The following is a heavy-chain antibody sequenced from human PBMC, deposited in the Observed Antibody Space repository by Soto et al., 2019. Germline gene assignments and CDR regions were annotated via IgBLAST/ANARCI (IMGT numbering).Heavy chain of an antibody. D-gene: IGHD2-2*01. V-gene: IGHV3-7*01. Sequence: AGGSLRLPYTASRFTFSIHWMISVHQAPGKGLEWVANIKQDGREKYYLDSVKCRVTISRDNAKNSLHLQMNSLRAADTAVYYCARVWGDIVVVPDAHIYYYYYMDVWGKGTPVTVSS. CDR2: IKQDGREK. CDR1: RFTFSIHW. CDR3: ARVWGDIVVVPDAHIYYYYYMDV. J-gene: IGHJ6*03.